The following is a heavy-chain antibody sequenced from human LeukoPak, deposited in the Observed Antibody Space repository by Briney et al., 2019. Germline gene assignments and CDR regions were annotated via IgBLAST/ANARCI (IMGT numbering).Heavy chain of an antibody. Sequence: GGSLRLSCVASGFPFSNYWMTWVRQTPGKGLEWVANIKQDGSETHYVDSVKGRFTISRDNAKNSLYLQMNSLRAEDTAVYYCAKDQNPPPRGLIVVVLGAFDIWGQGTMVTVSS. CDR1: GFPFSNYW. CDR3: AKDQNPPPRGLIVVVLGAFDI. V-gene: IGHV3-7*03. D-gene: IGHD3-22*01. CDR2: IKQDGSET. J-gene: IGHJ3*02.